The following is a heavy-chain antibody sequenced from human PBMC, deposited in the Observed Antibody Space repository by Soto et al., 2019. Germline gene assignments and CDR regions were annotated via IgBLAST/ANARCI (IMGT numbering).Heavy chain of an antibody. J-gene: IGHJ6*02. Sequence: PGGSLRLSCAASGFTFSSYAMSWVRQAPGKGLEWVSAISGSGGSTYYADSVKGRFTISRDNSKNTLYLQMNSLRAEDTAVYYCAKSRRALGKPRHNYYYYYGMDVWGQGTTVTVSS. CDR2: ISGSGGST. CDR3: AKSRRALGKPRHNYYYYYGMDV. V-gene: IGHV3-23*01. CDR1: GFTFSSYA. D-gene: IGHD1-1*01.